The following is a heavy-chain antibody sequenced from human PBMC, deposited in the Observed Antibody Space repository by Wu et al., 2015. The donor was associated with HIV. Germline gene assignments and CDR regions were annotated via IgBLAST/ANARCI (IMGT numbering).Heavy chain of an antibody. CDR2: IIPIFGTP. D-gene: IGHD5-18*01. V-gene: IGHV1-69*13. CDR1: GGTFSSYA. J-gene: IGHJ4*02. CDR3: AGGGGRTSMDPFDF. Sequence: QVQLVQSGAEVKKPGSSVKVSCTASGGTFSSYAFSWVRQAPGQGLEWMGRIIPIFGTPNYAQKFQGRVTITADESTSTAYMVVSSLRSDDTAVYYCAGGGGRTSMDPFDFWGQGTLVTVSS.